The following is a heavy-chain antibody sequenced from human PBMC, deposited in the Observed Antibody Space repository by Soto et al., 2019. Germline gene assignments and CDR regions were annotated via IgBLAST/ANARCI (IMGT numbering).Heavy chain of an antibody. CDR1: GFTFISYA. V-gene: IGHV3-23*01. CDR2: ISGSGGST. Sequence: GGSLRLSCAASGFTFISYAMSWVRQAPGKGLEWVSAISGSGGSTYYADSVKGRFTISRDNSKNTLYLQMNSLRAEDTAVYYCAKVDSGLGGWGAFDIWGQGIMVIVSS. D-gene: IGHD3-16*01. J-gene: IGHJ3*02. CDR3: AKVDSGLGGWGAFDI.